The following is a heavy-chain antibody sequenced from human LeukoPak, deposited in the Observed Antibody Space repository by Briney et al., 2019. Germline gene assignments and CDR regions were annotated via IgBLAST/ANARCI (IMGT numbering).Heavy chain of an antibody. J-gene: IGHJ4*02. CDR2: ISHDGNDN. V-gene: IGHV3-30*18. CDR3: AKDQIGWAPGYSSGPLDY. D-gene: IGHD6-19*01. Sequence: GRSLRLSCAASGFSYGSYGMHWVRQAPGKGLEWVAVISHDGNDNYYADSVKGRFTISRDNSKNTVYLEMHSLRAEDTAVYYCAKDQIGWAPGYSSGPLDYWGQGTLVIVSS. CDR1: GFSYGSYG.